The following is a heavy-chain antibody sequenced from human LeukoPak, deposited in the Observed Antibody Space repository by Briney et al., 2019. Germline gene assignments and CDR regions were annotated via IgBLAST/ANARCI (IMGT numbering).Heavy chain of an antibody. V-gene: IGHV3-23*01. CDR3: ASSGWPTANGYFDY. CDR2: ISGSGGGT. D-gene: IGHD6-19*01. J-gene: IGHJ4*02. Sequence: AGGSLRLSCAASGITFSSYWMSWVRQAPGRGLEWVSAISGSGGGTYYADSVKGRFTISRDNSKNTLYLQMNSLRAEDTAVYYCASSGWPTANGYFDYWGQGTLVTVSS. CDR1: GITFSSYW.